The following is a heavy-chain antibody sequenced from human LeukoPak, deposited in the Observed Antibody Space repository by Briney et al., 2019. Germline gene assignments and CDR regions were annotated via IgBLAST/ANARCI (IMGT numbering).Heavy chain of an antibody. CDR2: ISGSGDST. V-gene: IGHV3-23*01. J-gene: IGHJ3*02. CDR1: GFTFSSYS. Sequence: PGGSLRLSCAASGFTFSSYSMNWVRQAPGKGLEWVSGISGSGDSTKYADSVKGRFTISRDNSKNTLYLQMNSLRAEDTAVYYCAKGRWELLTDAFDIWGQGTVVTVSS. CDR3: AKGRWELLTDAFDI. D-gene: IGHD1-26*01.